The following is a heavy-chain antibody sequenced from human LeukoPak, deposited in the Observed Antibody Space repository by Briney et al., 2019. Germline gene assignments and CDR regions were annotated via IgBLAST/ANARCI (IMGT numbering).Heavy chain of an antibody. CDR3: TSPNCGGDCSYYYYMDV. V-gene: IGHV3-73*01. J-gene: IGHJ6*03. Sequence: GGSLRLSCAASGFTFSGSAMHWVRQASGKGLECVGRIRSKANSYATAYAASVKGRFTISRDDSKNTAYLQMNSLKTEDTAVYSCTSPNCGGDCSYYYYMDVWGKGTTVTVSS. CDR2: IRSKANSYAT. CDR1: GFTFSGSA. D-gene: IGHD2-21*02.